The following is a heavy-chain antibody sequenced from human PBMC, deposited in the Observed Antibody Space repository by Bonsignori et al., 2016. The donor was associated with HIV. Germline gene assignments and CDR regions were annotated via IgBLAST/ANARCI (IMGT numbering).Heavy chain of an antibody. Sequence: PGKGLEWIGEVNHSGVTDYNPSLKSRVTISVDTSKNQFSLKLTSVTAADTALYYCASRPWTSQIRGDYWGRGTLVTVSS. V-gene: IGHV4-34*01. D-gene: IGHD3-16*01. J-gene: IGHJ4*02. CDR2: VNHSGVT. CDR3: ASRPWTSQIRGDY.